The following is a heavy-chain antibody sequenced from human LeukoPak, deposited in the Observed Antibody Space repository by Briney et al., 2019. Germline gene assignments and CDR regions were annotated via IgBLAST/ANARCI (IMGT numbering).Heavy chain of an antibody. CDR2: ISVASNT. V-gene: IGHV3-23*01. CDR3: ADYGVSGTRNNFY. CDR1: GLAFSSYG. Sequence: GGSLRLSCAASGLAFSSYGMGWVRQAPGKGLEWVSTISVASNTFYADSVKGRFTISRDNSRNTVYLQMTSLRADDTAVYYCADYGVSGTRNNFYWGQGTLVTVSS. J-gene: IGHJ4*02. D-gene: IGHD1-7*01.